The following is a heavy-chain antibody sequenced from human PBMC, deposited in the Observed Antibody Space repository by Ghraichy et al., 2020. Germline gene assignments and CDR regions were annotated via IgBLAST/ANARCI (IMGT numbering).Heavy chain of an antibody. Sequence: SETLSLTCAVYGGSFSGYYWSWIRQPPGKGLEWIGEINHSGSTNYNQSLKSRVTISVDTSKNQFSLKLSSVTAADTAVYYCARGILEIKNYYDSSGYVDYWGQGTLVTVSS. J-gene: IGHJ4*02. CDR2: INHSGST. V-gene: IGHV4-34*01. CDR3: ARGILEIKNYYDSSGYVDY. CDR1: GGSFSGYY. D-gene: IGHD3-22*01.